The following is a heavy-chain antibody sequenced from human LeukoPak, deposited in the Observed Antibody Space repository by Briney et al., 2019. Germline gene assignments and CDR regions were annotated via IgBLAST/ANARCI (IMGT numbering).Heavy chain of an antibody. CDR3: ARGIVVVPAANSYESWFDP. CDR2: IKQDGSEK. Sequence: GGSLRLSCAASGFTFSSYWMSWVRQAPGKGLEWVANIKQDGSEKYYVDSVKGRFTISRDNAKNSLYLQMNSLRAEDTAVYYCARGIVVVPAANSYESWFDPWGQGTLVTVSS. CDR1: GFTFSSYW. V-gene: IGHV3-7*03. D-gene: IGHD2-2*01. J-gene: IGHJ5*02.